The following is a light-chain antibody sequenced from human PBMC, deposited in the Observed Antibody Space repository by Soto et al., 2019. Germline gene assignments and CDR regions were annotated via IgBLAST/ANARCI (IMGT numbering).Light chain of an antibody. CDR1: QSVTSTY. CDR3: QQYDYLIT. J-gene: IGKJ5*01. Sequence: EIGLTQSPGTLSLSAGERATLSWGASQSVTSTYLAWYQQKPGQAPRLLIYDAFNRATGIPDRFSGSGSGTDFTLTISRLEPEEFAVYVCQQYDYLITFGQGTRLEI. V-gene: IGKV3-20*01. CDR2: DAF.